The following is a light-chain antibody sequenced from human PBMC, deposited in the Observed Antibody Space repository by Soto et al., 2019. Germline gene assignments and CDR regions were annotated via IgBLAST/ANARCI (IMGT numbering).Light chain of an antibody. CDR2: DVS. Sequence: QSALTQPASVSGSPGQSITISCSGTSSDIGDYNYVSWYQHHPGKAPKLMIYDVSNRPSGVSNRFSGSKSGNTASLTISGLQAEDEADYYCSSYTSSSTYVFGTGTKLTGL. CDR1: SSDIGDYNY. J-gene: IGLJ1*01. CDR3: SSYTSSSTYV. V-gene: IGLV2-14*01.